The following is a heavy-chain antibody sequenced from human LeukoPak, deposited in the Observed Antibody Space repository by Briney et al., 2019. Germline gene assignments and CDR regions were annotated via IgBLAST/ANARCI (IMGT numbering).Heavy chain of an antibody. CDR1: GGSISSDS. J-gene: IGHJ6*03. Sequence: SETLSLTCTGSGGSISSDSWSWIRQPPGQGLEWIGYIAYSGSTSYNPSLKSRVTISVDPSKSQLSLKLRSVTAAATAVYYCAPRKRSSSHTYGDAYSYYFMDVWGKGTTVIVS. V-gene: IGHV4-59*01. D-gene: IGHD5-18*01. CDR3: APRKRSSSHTYGDAYSYYFMDV. CDR2: IAYSGST.